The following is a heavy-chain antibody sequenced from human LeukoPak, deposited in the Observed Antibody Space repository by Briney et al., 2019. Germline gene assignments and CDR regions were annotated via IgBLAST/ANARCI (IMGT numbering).Heavy chain of an antibody. CDR3: ARQYCDGDCFSRGYYYGMDV. V-gene: IGHV5-51*01. CDR2: IYPGDSDT. CDR1: GYSFTTYW. J-gene: IGHJ6*02. D-gene: IGHD2-21*02. Sequence: GESLKISCKGSGYSFTTYWIGWVRQMPGKGLEWMGIIYPGDSDTRYSPSFQGQVTISADKSITTAYLQWSSLKASDTAMYYCARQYCDGDCFSRGYYYGMDVWGQGTTVTVSS.